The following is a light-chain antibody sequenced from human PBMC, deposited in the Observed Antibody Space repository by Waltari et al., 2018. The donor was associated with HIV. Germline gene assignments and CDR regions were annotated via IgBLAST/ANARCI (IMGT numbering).Light chain of an antibody. Sequence: SYELTQPLSVSVALGQTARITCGGNHIGSKNVHWYQHKPGLAPVLVIYRDSNRPSGIPARCSASNAGNTATLTISRAQAGDEADYYCQVWDSSTGVFGGGTKLTFL. CDR1: HIGSKN. J-gene: IGLJ2*01. CDR3: QVWDSSTGV. CDR2: RDS. V-gene: IGLV3-9*01.